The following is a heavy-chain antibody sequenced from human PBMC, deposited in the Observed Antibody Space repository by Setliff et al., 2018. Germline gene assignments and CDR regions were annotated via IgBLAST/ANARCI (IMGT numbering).Heavy chain of an antibody. CDR1: GYSISSGYY. D-gene: IGHD5-18*01. Sequence: PSETLSLNCAVSGYSISSGYYWGWIRQPPGKGLEWIGSIYHSGSTYYNPSLKSRVTISVDTSKNQFSLKLSSVTAADTAVYYCARHGGYSYGPGDYYYGMDVWGQGTTVTVSS. V-gene: IGHV4-38-2*01. CDR3: ARHGGYSYGPGDYYYGMDV. J-gene: IGHJ6*02. CDR2: IYHSGST.